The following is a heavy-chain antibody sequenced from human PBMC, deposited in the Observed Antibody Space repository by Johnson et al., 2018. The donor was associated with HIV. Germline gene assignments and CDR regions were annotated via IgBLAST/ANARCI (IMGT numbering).Heavy chain of an antibody. J-gene: IGHJ3*02. CDR2: ISYDGSNK. V-gene: IGHV3-30*03. CDR1: GFTFSSSG. Sequence: QVQLVESGGGVVQPGWSLRLSCAASGFTFSSSGMHWVRLAPGKGLEWVADISYDGSNKYFADSATGRFTLSRDNSKNTLYLQMNSLRAEDTAVYYVARESLPGYSSSNDAFDIWGQGTMVTVSS. CDR3: ARESLPGYSSSNDAFDI. D-gene: IGHD6-13*01.